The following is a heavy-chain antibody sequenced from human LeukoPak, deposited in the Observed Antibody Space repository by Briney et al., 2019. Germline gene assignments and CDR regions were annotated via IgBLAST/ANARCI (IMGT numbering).Heavy chain of an antibody. V-gene: IGHV1-8*01. D-gene: IGHD6-6*01. J-gene: IGHJ4*02. Sequence: GASVKVSCKASGYTFTSYDINWVRQATGQGLEWMGWMNPNSGNTGYAQKFQGRVTITRDTSINTAYMELSSLRSEDTAVYYCARGSSSSWGGRDDYWGQRTLVTVSS. CDR1: GYTFTSYD. CDR3: ARGSSSSWGGRDDY. CDR2: MNPNSGNT.